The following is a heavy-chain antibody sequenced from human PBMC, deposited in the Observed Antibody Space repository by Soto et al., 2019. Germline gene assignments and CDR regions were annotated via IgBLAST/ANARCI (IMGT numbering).Heavy chain of an antibody. CDR1: GGTFSNYA. D-gene: IGHD3-16*01. V-gene: IGHV1-69*13. CDR2: IIPIFGTS. J-gene: IGHJ6*02. CDR3: ARDYVSPRGMDV. Sequence: SLKVSCKASGGTFSNYAISWVRQAPGQGLEWMGGIIPIFGTSNYAQRFQGRVTITADESMTIAYMELSGLTSEDTAMYYCARDYVSPRGMDVWGQGTTVTVSS.